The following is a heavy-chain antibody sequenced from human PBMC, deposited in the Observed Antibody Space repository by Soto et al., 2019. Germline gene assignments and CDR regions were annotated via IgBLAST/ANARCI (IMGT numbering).Heavy chain of an antibody. D-gene: IGHD6-6*01. CDR2: ISSSSSYI. CDR3: ARDHESSSSVIFDY. Sequence: GGSLRLSCAASGFTFSSYSMNWVRQAPGKGLEWVSSISSSSSYIYYADSVKGRFTISRDNAKNSLYLQMNSLRAEDTAVYYCARDHESSSSVIFDYWGQGTLVTVSS. V-gene: IGHV3-21*01. CDR1: GFTFSSYS. J-gene: IGHJ4*02.